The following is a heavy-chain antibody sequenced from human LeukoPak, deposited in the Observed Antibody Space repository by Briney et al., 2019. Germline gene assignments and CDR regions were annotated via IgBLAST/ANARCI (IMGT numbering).Heavy chain of an antibody. D-gene: IGHD5-12*01. CDR1: RFTFSRYA. Sequence: GGSLRLSCAASRFTFSRYAMSWLRQAPGKGLEWVSAISGSGGSTYYADSVKGRFTISRDNSKNTLYLQMNSLRAEDTAVYYCAKDGTLVATGLDYWGQGTLVSVSS. CDR2: ISGSGGST. J-gene: IGHJ4*02. CDR3: AKDGTLVATGLDY. V-gene: IGHV3-23*01.